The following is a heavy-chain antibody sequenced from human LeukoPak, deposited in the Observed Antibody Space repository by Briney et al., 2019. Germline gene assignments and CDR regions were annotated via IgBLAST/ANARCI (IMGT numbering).Heavy chain of an antibody. J-gene: IGHJ5*02. CDR3: AREDSSGWYRYNWFDP. CDR2: INSDGSST. CDR1: GFTFSSYW. Sequence: PGGSLRLSCAASGFTFSSYWMHRVRQAPGKGLVWVSRINSDGSSTSYADSVKGRFTISRDNAKNTLYLQMNSLRAEDTAVYYCAREDSSGWYRYNWFDPWGQGTLVTVSS. V-gene: IGHV3-74*01. D-gene: IGHD6-19*01.